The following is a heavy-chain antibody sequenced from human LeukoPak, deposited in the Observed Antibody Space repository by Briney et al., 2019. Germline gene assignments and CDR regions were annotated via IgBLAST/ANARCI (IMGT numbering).Heavy chain of an antibody. J-gene: IGHJ5*02. Sequence: PGGSLRLSCAASGFTFSSYSMNWVRQAPGKGLEWVSSISSSSNYIYYADSVKGRFTISRDNARNSLYLQMNGLRAEDTAVYYCARTTMIEGWFDPWGQGTLVTVSS. D-gene: IGHD3-22*01. CDR3: ARTTMIEGWFDP. CDR1: GFTFSSYS. V-gene: IGHV3-21*01. CDR2: ISSSSNYI.